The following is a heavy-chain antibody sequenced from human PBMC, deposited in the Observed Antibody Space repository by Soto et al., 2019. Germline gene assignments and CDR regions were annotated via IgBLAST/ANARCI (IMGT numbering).Heavy chain of an antibody. CDR3: ASGVIQAVMDIYYYGMDV. D-gene: IGHD3-16*01. V-gene: IGHV1-2*02. J-gene: IGHJ6*04. CDR1: GYTFTGYY. Sequence: SVQVSCKTSGYTFTGYYMHWVRQAPGQGLEWMGWINPNGGGTKYAQKFQGRVTMTRDTSISTAYMELSRLRSDETAVYYCASGVIQAVMDIYYYGMDVWGKGSTANVS. CDR2: INPNGGGT.